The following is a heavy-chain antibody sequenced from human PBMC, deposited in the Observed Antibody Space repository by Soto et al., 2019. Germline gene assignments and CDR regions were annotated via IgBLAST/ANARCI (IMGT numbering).Heavy chain of an antibody. CDR2: IIPIFGIA. CDR1: GGTFSSYT. CDR3: ARGNHRWLQLWYFDL. V-gene: IGHV1-69*12. J-gene: IGHJ2*01. D-gene: IGHD5-12*01. Sequence: QVQLVQSGAEVKKPGSSVTVSCKASGGTFSSYTISWVRQAPGQGLEWMGGIIPIFGIANYAQKFQGRVTITADESTSTAYMELSSLRSEDTAVYYCARGNHRWLQLWYFDLWGRGTQVTVSS.